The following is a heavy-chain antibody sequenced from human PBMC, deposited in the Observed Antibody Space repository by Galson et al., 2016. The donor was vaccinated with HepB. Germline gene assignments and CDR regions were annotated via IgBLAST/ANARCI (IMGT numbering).Heavy chain of an antibody. Sequence: SLRLSCAASGFTFSSYAMSWVRQAPGKGLEWVSTISRTSSYKHYADSVKGRFTISRDNSKNTLYLQMNSLRAEDTAVYYCAKVSIPGYYYGMDVWGQGATVTVSS. V-gene: IGHV3-23*01. J-gene: IGHJ6*02. CDR2: ISRTSSYK. CDR1: GFTFSSYA. D-gene: IGHD2-21*01. CDR3: AKVSIPGYYYGMDV.